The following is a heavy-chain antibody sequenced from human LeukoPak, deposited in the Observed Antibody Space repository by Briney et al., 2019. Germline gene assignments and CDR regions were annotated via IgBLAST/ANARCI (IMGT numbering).Heavy chain of an antibody. CDR3: ARARWVSGNYYFDY. Sequence: PGGSLRLSCAASGFTFSSYSMNWVRQAPGKGLEWVSSISSSSSYIYYADSVKGRFTISRDNAKNSLYLQMNSLRAEDTAVYYCARARWVSGNYYFDYWGQGTLVTVSS. CDR2: ISSSSSYI. CDR1: GFTFSSYS. J-gene: IGHJ4*02. D-gene: IGHD4-23*01. V-gene: IGHV3-21*01.